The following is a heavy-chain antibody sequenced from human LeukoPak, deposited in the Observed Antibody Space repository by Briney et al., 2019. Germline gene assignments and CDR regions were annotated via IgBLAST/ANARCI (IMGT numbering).Heavy chain of an antibody. J-gene: IGHJ6*03. CDR3: ARDLQGNYYDRGYYYYYMDV. CDR1: GGSISSGGYY. CDR2: IYHSGST. Sequence: SQTLSLTCTVSGGSISSGGYYWSWIRQPPGKGLEWIGYIYHSGSTYYNPSLKSRVTISVDRSKNQFSLKLSSVTAADTAVYYCARDLQGNYYDRGYYYYYMDVWGKGTTVTVSS. D-gene: IGHD1-26*01. V-gene: IGHV4-30-2*01.